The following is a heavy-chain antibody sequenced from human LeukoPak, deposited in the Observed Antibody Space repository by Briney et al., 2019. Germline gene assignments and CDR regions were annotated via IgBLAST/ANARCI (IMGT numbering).Heavy chain of an antibody. CDR2: ISYDGSNK. Sequence: GGSLRLSCVASGFSLSSYAMHWVRQAPGKGLEWVAVISYDGSNKYYADSVKGRFTISRDNSKNTLYLQMNSLRAEDTAVYYCASVVYYDSSGYAFDYWGQGTLVTVSS. CDR3: ASVVYYDSSGYAFDY. J-gene: IGHJ4*02. D-gene: IGHD3-22*01. V-gene: IGHV3-30-3*01. CDR1: GFSLSSYA.